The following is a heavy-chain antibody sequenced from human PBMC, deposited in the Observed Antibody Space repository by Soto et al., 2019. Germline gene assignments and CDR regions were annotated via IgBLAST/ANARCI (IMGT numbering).Heavy chain of an antibody. CDR3: ARGYSSSSEHVYNYMDV. Sequence: QVQLQESGPGLVKPSQTLSLTCTVSGGSISSGGYYWSWIRQHPGQSLQWIGYIYSRGSTYYNPSLKSRVTISIDTSTNQLSLKMSSVTAADTAGYYCARGYSSSSEHVYNYMDVWGKGPTVTVSS. CDR2: IYSRGST. J-gene: IGHJ6*03. D-gene: IGHD6-6*01. V-gene: IGHV4-31*03. CDR1: GGSISSGGYY.